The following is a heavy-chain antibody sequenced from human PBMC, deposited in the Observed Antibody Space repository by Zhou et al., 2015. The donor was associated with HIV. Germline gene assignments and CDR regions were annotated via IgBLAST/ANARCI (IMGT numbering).Heavy chain of an antibody. CDR3: ARGPTGATVSATGYYFDY. CDR2: IIPIFDTA. Sequence: QVQLVQSGAEVKKPGSSVKVSCKASGGTFSSYAISWVRQAPGQGLEWMGGIIPIFDTANYAQKFQDRVTITADASTSTAYMELSSLRSEDTAVYYCARGPTGATVSATGYYFDYWGQGTLVTVSS. D-gene: IGHD2-21*02. CDR1: GGTFSSYA. V-gene: IGHV1-69*01. J-gene: IGHJ4*02.